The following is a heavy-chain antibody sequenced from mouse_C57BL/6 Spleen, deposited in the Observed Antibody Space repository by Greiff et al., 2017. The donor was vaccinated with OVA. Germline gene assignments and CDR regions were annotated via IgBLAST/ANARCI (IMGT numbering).Heavy chain of an antibody. D-gene: IGHD4-1*01. J-gene: IGHJ2*01. V-gene: IGHV1-81*01. Sequence: QVQLQQSGAELARPGASVKLSCKASGYTFTSYGISWVKQRTGQGLEWIGEIYPRSGNTYYNEKFKGKATLTADKSSSTAYMELRSLTSEDSAVYFCARDEGGTWYFDYWGQGTTLTVSS. CDR2: IYPRSGNT. CDR1: GYTFTSYG. CDR3: ARDEGGTWYFDY.